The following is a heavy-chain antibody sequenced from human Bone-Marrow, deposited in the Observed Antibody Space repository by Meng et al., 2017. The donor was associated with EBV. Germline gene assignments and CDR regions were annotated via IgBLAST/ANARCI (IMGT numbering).Heavy chain of an antibody. Sequence: QGQLQQWGAGLVKPSETLSLTCAVSGGSFSGYYWSWIRQPPGKGLEWIGEINHSGSTNYNPSLKSRVTISVDTSKNQFSLKLSSVTAADTAVYYCARRSPTGTFDYWGQGTLVTVSS. D-gene: IGHD1/OR15-1a*01. J-gene: IGHJ4*02. CDR3: ARRSPTGTFDY. CDR1: GGSFSGYY. CDR2: INHSGST. V-gene: IGHV4-34*01.